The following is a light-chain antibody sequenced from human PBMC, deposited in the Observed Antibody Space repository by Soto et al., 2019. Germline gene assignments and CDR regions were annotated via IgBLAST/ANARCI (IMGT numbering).Light chain of an antibody. J-gene: IGLJ3*02. Sequence: QLVLTQSPSASASLGASVKLTCTLSSGHSSYAIAWHQQQPEKGPRYLMNLNSDGSHSKGDGIPDRFSGSSSGAERYLTISSLQSEDEADYYCQTWDTVINWVFGGGTQLTVL. CDR3: QTWDTVINWV. CDR2: LNSDGSH. CDR1: SGHSSYA. V-gene: IGLV4-69*01.